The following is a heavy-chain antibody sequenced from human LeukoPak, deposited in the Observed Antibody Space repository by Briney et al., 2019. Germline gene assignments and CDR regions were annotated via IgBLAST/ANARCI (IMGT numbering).Heavy chain of an antibody. CDR3: ARGAWYNSAYTALHYFDY. J-gene: IGHJ4*02. CDR2: MNPNSGNT. V-gene: IGHV1-8*03. Sequence: ASVTVSCKASGYTFTSDDINWVRQATGQGLEWMGWMNPNSGNTGYAQKFHGRVTITRNTSISTAYMELSSLRSEDTAIYYCARGAWYNSAYTALHYFDYWGQGTLVTVSS. CDR1: GYTFTSDD. D-gene: IGHD6-19*01.